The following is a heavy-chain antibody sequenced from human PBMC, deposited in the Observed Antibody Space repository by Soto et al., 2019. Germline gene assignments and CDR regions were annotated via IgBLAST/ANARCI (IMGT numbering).Heavy chain of an antibody. CDR2: MFYGGRT. Sequence: PSETLSLTCTVSGGSISSDYWSWIRQPPGKGLEWIGYMFYGGRTNYNPSLKSRVTISVDTSKMQVSLKLSSVTAADTAVYFCARGTPSPLIVRSSRGPWFDPWGQGTLVTVS. J-gene: IGHJ5*02. CDR1: GGSISSDY. V-gene: IGHV4-59*08. CDR3: ARGTPSPLIVRSSRGPWFDP. D-gene: IGHD2-15*01.